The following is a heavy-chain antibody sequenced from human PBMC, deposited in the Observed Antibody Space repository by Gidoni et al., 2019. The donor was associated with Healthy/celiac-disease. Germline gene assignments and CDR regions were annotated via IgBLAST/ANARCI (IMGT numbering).Heavy chain of an antibody. CDR3: ARTGIAAAGNPGFDY. Sequence: QLQLQESGPGLVKPSETLSLTCTVSGGSIRSSSYYWGWIRQPPGKGLEWIGSIYYSGSTYYNPSLKSRVTISVDTSKNQFSLKLSSVTAADTAVYYCARTGIAAAGNPGFDYWGQGTLVTVSS. J-gene: IGHJ4*02. CDR2: IYYSGST. V-gene: IGHV4-39*01. D-gene: IGHD6-13*01. CDR1: GGSIRSSSYY.